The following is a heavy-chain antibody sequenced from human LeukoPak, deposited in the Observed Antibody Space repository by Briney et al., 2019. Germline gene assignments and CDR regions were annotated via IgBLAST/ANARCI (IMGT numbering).Heavy chain of an antibody. CDR3: ARDPLGYYGSGSQY. Sequence: GVPRRLSCAASGFTFSSYSMNWVRQSPGKGLEWVSSISSSSSYIYYADSVKGRFTISRDNAKNSLYLQMNSLRAEDTAVYYCARDPLGYYGSGSQYWGQGTLVTVSS. D-gene: IGHD3-10*01. CDR2: ISSSSSYI. J-gene: IGHJ4*02. CDR1: GFTFSSYS. V-gene: IGHV3-21*01.